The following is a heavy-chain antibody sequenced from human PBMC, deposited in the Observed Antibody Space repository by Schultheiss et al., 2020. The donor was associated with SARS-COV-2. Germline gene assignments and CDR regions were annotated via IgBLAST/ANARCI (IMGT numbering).Heavy chain of an antibody. CDR2: ISSSSSTI. CDR1: GFTFSSYA. V-gene: IGHV3-48*01. Sequence: GGSLRLSCAASGFTFSSYAMSWVRQAPGKGLEWVSYISSSSSTIYYADSVKGRFTISRDNAKNTLYLQMNSLRAEDTAVYYCAKRYDFWSGYCDYWGQGTLVTVSS. J-gene: IGHJ4*02. CDR3: AKRYDFWSGYCDY. D-gene: IGHD3-3*01.